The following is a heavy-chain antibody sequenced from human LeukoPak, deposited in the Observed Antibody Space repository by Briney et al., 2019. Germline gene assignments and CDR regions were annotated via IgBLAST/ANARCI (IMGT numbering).Heavy chain of an antibody. Sequence: ASVKVSCKASGYTFTGYYMHWVRQAPGQGLEWMGWINPNSGGTNYAQKFQGRVTMTRDTSISTAYMELSRLRSDDTAVYYCAGGALSSGWSPFDYWGQGTLVTVSS. J-gene: IGHJ4*02. V-gene: IGHV1-2*02. CDR3: AGGALSSGWSPFDY. CDR1: GYTFTGYY. D-gene: IGHD6-19*01. CDR2: INPNSGGT.